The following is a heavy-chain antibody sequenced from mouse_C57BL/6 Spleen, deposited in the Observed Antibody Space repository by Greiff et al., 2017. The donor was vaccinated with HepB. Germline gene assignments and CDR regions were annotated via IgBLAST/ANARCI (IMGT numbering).Heavy chain of an antibody. J-gene: IGHJ2*01. V-gene: IGHV1-52*01. CDR3: ALITTVVAPYYFDY. CDR1: GYTFTSYW. CDR2: IDPSDSET. D-gene: IGHD1-1*01. Sequence: QVQLQQPRAELVRPGSSVKLSCKASGYTFTSYWMHWVKQRPIQGLEWIGNIDPSDSETHYNQKFKDKATLTVDKSSSTAYMQLSSLTSEDSAVYYCALITTVVAPYYFDYWGQGTTLTVSS.